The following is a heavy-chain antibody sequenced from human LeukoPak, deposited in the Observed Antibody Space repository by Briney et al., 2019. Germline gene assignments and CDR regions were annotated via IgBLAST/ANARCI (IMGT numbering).Heavy chain of an antibody. CDR3: ARVSSTPGPDAFDI. Sequence: EASVKVSCKASGGTFSSYAISWVRQAPGQGLEWMGRIIPILGIANYAQKFQGRVTITADKSTSTAYMELSSLRSEDTAVYYCARVSSTPGPDAFDIWAKGQWSPSLQ. CDR1: GGTFSSYA. V-gene: IGHV1-69*04. J-gene: IGHJ3*02. CDR2: IIPILGIA. D-gene: IGHD5/OR15-5a*01.